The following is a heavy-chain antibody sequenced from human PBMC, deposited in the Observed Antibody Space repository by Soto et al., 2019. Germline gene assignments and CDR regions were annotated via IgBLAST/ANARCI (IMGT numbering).Heavy chain of an antibody. D-gene: IGHD3-10*01. CDR2: IVVGSGNT. J-gene: IGHJ6*02. CDR1: GFTFTSSA. Sequence: ASLKVSCKASGFTFTSSAVQWVRQARGQRLEWIGWIVVGSGNTNYAQKFQERVTITRDMSTSTAYMELSSLRSEDTAVYYCAFRGVRYYGMDVWGQGTTVTVSS. V-gene: IGHV1-58*01. CDR3: AFRGVRYYGMDV.